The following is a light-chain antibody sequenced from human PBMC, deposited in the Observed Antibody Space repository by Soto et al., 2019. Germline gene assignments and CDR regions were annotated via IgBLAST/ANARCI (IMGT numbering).Light chain of an antibody. V-gene: IGKV3-20*01. CDR1: QSVSSSY. CDR2: GAS. Sequence: EIVLTQSPGALSFSTGERATLSCRASQSVSSSYLAWYQQKPGQAPRLLIYGASSRATGIPDRFSGSGSGTDFTLTISRLEPEDVAVYYCQQYGSSPRTFGQGTKVDIK. J-gene: IGKJ1*01. CDR3: QQYGSSPRT.